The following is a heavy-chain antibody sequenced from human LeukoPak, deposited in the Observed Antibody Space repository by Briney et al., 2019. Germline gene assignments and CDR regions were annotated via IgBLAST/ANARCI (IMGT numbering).Heavy chain of an antibody. J-gene: IGHJ4*02. V-gene: IGHV4-30-2*01. CDR3: ARDPGYYDILTGYYM. D-gene: IGHD3-9*01. CDR2: IYHSGST. Sequence: SQTLSLTCAVSGGSISSGGYSWSWIRQPPGKGLEWIGYIYHSGSTYYNPSLKSRVTISVDRSKNQFSLKLSSVTAADTAVYYCARDPGYYDILTGYYMWGQGTLVTVSS. CDR1: GGSISSGGYS.